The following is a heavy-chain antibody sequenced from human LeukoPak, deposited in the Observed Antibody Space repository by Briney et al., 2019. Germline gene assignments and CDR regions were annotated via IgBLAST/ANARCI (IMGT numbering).Heavy chain of an antibody. Sequence: PSETLSLTCTVSGGTISSRLYYGGWIRQPPEKRLEWIGSINYSGTTYYKPSLKSRLTISLGTSKKQFSLRLNSVTAADTAVYYRATSRERHSSSSGPANLFDYWGQGTLVTVSS. D-gene: IGHD6-6*01. CDR2: INYSGTT. J-gene: IGHJ4*02. CDR3: ATSRERHSSSSGPANLFDY. V-gene: IGHV4-39*01. CDR1: GGTISSRLYY.